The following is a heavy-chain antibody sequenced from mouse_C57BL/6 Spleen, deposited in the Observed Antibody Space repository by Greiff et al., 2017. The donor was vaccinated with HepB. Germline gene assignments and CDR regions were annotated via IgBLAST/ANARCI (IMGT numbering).Heavy chain of an antibody. V-gene: IGHV1-82*01. D-gene: IGHD3-1*01. CDR1: GYAFSSSW. J-gene: IGHJ2*01. CDR2: IYPGDGDT. Sequence: VKLQESGPELVKPGASVKISCKASGYAFSSSWMNWVKQRPGKGLEWIGRIYPGDGDTNYNGKFKGKATLTADKSSSTAYMQLSSLTSEDSAVYFCARDRGYPYYFDYWGQGTTLTVSS. CDR3: ARDRGYPYYFDY.